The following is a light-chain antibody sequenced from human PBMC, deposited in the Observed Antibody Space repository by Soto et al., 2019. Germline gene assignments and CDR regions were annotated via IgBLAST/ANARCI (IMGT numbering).Light chain of an antibody. Sequence: DIVMTQSPDSLAVSLGERATINCKSSQSVLYSSNNKNNLAWYQQKPGQPPKLLFYWASTRASGVPDRFSGSGSGTEFTLTISSLQAEDVAVYYCEQYYSTPYTLGQGTKLEIK. J-gene: IGKJ2*01. V-gene: IGKV4-1*01. CDR1: QSVLYSSNNKNN. CDR3: EQYYSTPYT. CDR2: WAS.